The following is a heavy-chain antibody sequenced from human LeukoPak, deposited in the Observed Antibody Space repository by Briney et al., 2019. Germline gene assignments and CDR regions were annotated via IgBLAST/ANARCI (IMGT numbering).Heavy chain of an antibody. V-gene: IGHV1-69*13. CDR3: ARGATSDYDSWSGYSYVNRNDYYYYYGMDV. D-gene: IGHD3-3*01. CDR1: GGTFSSYA. CDR2: IIPIFGTA. J-gene: IGHJ6*02. Sequence: ASVKVSCKASGGTFSSYAISWVRQAPGQGLEWMGGIIPIFGTANYAQKFQGRVTITADESTSTAYMELSSLRSEDTAVYYCARGATSDYDSWSGYSYVNRNDYYYYYGMDVWGQGTTVTVSS.